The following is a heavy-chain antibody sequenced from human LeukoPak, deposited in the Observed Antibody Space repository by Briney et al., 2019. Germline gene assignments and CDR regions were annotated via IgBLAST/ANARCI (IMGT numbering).Heavy chain of an antibody. V-gene: IGHV1-46*01. CDR3: ARAGYYYAMDV. CDR1: GYTFTSYY. J-gene: IGHJ6*02. CDR2: INSTGGST. Sequence: ASVKVSCKASGYTFTSYYMHWVRQAPGQGLEWMGIINSTGGSTSYAQKFQGRVIMTRDTSTSTVYMELSRLSSEDTAVYYCARAGYYYAMDVWGQGTTVTVSS.